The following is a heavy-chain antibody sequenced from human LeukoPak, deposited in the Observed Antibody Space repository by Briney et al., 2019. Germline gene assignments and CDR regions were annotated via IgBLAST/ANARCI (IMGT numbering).Heavy chain of an antibody. CDR1: GYTFTSYY. CDR2: INPNSGGT. V-gene: IGHV1-2*02. J-gene: IGHJ4*02. D-gene: IGHD1-26*01. CDR3: ARETMPSGSYVY. Sequence: ASVKVSCKASGYTFTSYYMHWVRQAPGQGLEWMGWINPNSGGTNYAQKFQGRVTMTRDTSISTAYMELSRLRSDDTAVYYCARETMPSGSYVYWGQGTLVTVSS.